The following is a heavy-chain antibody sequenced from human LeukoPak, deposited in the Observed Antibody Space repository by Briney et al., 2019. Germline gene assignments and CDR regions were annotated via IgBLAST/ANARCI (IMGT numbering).Heavy chain of an antibody. V-gene: IGHV1-69*13. J-gene: IGHJ3*02. CDR2: IIPIFGTA. D-gene: IGHD2-15*01. CDR1: GGTFSSYA. CDR3: AREVVAATPDAFDI. Sequence: ASVKVSCKASGGTFSSYAISWVRQAPGQGLEWMGGIIPIFGTANYAQKFQGRVTITADESTSTAYMELSSLRSEDTAVYYCAREVVAATPDAFDIWGQGTMVTVSS.